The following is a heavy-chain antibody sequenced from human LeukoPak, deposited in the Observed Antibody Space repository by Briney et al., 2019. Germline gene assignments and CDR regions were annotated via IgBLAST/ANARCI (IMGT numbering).Heavy chain of an antibody. D-gene: IGHD3-22*01. CDR2: VYPGDSDS. Sequence: GESLKISCKGSGYSFTSYWIGWVRQMPGKGLEWMGIVYPGDSDSRYSPSFQGQVTLSADKSISTAYLQWSSLEASDTAMYYCARRDISSYYPFDYWGQGTLVTVSS. V-gene: IGHV5-51*01. CDR3: ARRDISSYYPFDY. J-gene: IGHJ4*02. CDR1: GYSFTSYW.